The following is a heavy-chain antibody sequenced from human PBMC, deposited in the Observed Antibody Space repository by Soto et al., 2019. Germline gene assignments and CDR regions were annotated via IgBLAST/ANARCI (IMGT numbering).Heavy chain of an antibody. CDR3: ARHSYDILTGFGVYFDY. J-gene: IGHJ4*02. CDR1: GYSFTSYW. V-gene: IGHV5-51*01. CDR2: IYPGDSDT. Sequence: PGESLKISCKGSGYSFTSYWIGWVRQMPGKGLEWMGIIYPGDSDTRYSPSFQGQVTISADKSISTAYLQWSSLKASDTAMYYCARHSYDILTGFGVYFDYWGQGTLVTVSS. D-gene: IGHD3-9*01.